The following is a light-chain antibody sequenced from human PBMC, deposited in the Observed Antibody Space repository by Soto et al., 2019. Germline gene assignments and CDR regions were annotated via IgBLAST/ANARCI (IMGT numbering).Light chain of an antibody. V-gene: IGLV2-14*01. CDR3: TSYTSIRTYV. J-gene: IGLJ1*01. Sequence: QSALTQPASVSGAPGQSISISCTGTSSDVGAYNFVSWYQQHPDKAPKLVIFDVNNRPSGVSNRFSGSKSVNTASLTISGLRAEDEADYYCTSYTSIRTYVFGTGIKVTVL. CDR2: DVN. CDR1: SSDVGAYNF.